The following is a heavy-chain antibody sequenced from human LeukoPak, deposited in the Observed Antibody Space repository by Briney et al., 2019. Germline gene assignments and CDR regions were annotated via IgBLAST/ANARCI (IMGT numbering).Heavy chain of an antibody. CDR3: ARHILDSGWYEDYYYGMDV. CDR1: GYIFTSYY. Sequence: ASVKVSCKASGYIFTSYYMHWVRQAPGQGLEWMGIINPSGGSTSYAQKFQGRVTMTRNTSISTAYMELSSLRSEDTAVYYCARHILDSGWYEDYYYGMDVWGQGTTVTVSS. CDR2: INPSGGST. V-gene: IGHV1-46*01. D-gene: IGHD6-19*01. J-gene: IGHJ6*02.